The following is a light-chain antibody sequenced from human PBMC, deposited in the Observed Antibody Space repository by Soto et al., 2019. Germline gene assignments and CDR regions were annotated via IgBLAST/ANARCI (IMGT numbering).Light chain of an antibody. Sequence: SVLTQPASVSGSPGQSITISCTGTSGDVAAYNYVSWYQQYPGKAPKLMIYEVSNRPSGVSNRFSGSKSGNTASLTISGLQAEDEADYYCTSYTTSTTVVFGTATKLTVL. CDR1: SGDVAAYNY. CDR2: EVS. CDR3: TSYTTSTTVV. J-gene: IGLJ1*01. V-gene: IGLV2-14*01.